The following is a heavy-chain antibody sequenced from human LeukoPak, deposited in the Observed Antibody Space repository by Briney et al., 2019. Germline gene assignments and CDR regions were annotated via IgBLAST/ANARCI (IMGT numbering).Heavy chain of an antibody. CDR1: GFTFSSYA. J-gene: IGHJ6*03. D-gene: IGHD6-19*01. CDR3: AKDVGQQWLVAYYYYYYMDV. V-gene: IGHV3-23*01. Sequence: GGSLRLSCAASGFTFSSYAMSWVRQAPGKGLEWVSAISGSGGSTYYADSVKGRFTISRDNSKNTLYLQMNSLRAEDTAVYYCAKDVGQQWLVAYYYYYYMDVWGKGTTVTVSS. CDR2: ISGSGGST.